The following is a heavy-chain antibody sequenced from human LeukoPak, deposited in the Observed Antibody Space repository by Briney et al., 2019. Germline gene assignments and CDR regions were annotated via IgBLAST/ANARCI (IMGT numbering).Heavy chain of an antibody. CDR1: GFTFSSYG. J-gene: IGHJ3*02. D-gene: IGHD3-22*01. CDR2: ISYDGSNK. V-gene: IGHV3-30*18. CDR3: AKPYYDSSAYAFDI. Sequence: GRSLRLSCAASGFTFSSYGMHWVRQAPGKGLEWVAVISYDGSNKYYADSVKGRFTISRDNSKNTLYLQMNSLRAEDTAVYYCAKPYYDSSAYAFDIWGQGTMVTVSS.